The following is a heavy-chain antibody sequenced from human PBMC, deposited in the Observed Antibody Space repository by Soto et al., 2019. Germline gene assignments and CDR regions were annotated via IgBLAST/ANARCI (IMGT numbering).Heavy chain of an antibody. CDR1: GFTFSSYA. D-gene: IGHD1-26*01. CDR2: ISYDGSNK. Sequence: SLRLSCAASGFTFSSYAMHWVRQAPGKGLEWVAVISYDGSNKYYADSVKGRFTISRDNSKNTLYLQMNSLRAEDTAVYYCARDQKGATPGYYYYYGMDVWGQGTTVTVSS. V-gene: IGHV3-30-3*01. CDR3: ARDQKGATPGYYYYYGMDV. J-gene: IGHJ6*02.